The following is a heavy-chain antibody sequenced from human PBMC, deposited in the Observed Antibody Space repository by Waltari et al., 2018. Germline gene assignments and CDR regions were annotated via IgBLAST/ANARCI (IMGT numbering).Heavy chain of an antibody. Sequence: EVQLVESGGGLVKPGGSLRLSCAASGFTFTTYSMNWFRPAPGKGLGGDSSISRGSTYKNYADSVKGRFSISRDNAKSLLYLQMNSLRAEDTAVYYCAREGGTGTSWGQGTLVTVSS. CDR3: AREGGTGTS. D-gene: IGHD1-7*01. J-gene: IGHJ4*02. V-gene: IGHV3-21*06. CDR1: GFTFTTYS. CDR2: ISRGSTYK.